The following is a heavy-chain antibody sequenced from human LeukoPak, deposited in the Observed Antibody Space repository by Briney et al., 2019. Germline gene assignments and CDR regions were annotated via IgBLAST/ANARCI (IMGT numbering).Heavy chain of an antibody. V-gene: IGHV3-23*01. J-gene: IGHJ4*02. CDR3: AKEGAVTYYDILTGYYHFDY. CDR2: ISGSGGST. D-gene: IGHD3-9*01. Sequence: GGSLRLSCAASGFTFSSYSMNWVRQAPGKGLEWVAAISGSGGSTYYAESVKGRFTISRDNSKNTLYLQMNSLRAEDTAVYYCAKEGAVTYYDILTGYYHFDYWGQGTLVTVSS. CDR1: GFTFSSYS.